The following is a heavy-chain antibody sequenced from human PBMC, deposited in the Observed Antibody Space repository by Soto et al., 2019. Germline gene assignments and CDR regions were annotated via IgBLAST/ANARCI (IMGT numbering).Heavy chain of an antibody. CDR3: ARQRGGDYGSYYYYYYGMDV. CDR2: IFSNDEK. Sequence: QVTLKESGPVLVKPTETLTLTCTVSGFSLSNARMGVSWIRQPPGKALEWLAHIFSNDEKSYSTSLKSRLTISKDTSKSQVVLTMTNMDPVDTATYYCARQRGGDYGSYYYYYYGMDVWGQGTTVTVSS. D-gene: IGHD4-17*01. J-gene: IGHJ6*02. CDR1: GFSLSNARMG. V-gene: IGHV2-26*01.